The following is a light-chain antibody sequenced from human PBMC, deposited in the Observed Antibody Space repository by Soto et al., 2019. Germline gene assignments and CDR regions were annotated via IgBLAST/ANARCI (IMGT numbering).Light chain of an antibody. J-gene: IGKJ1*01. Sequence: EIVLTQSPATLSLSPGERATLSCGASQNVSNSYLAWYQQKPGLAPRLLIYDASSRAIGIPDRFSGSGSGADFTLTISILDPEDFAVYYCQQYGTSRWTFGQGTKVEIK. CDR3: QQYGTSRWT. CDR1: QNVSNSY. CDR2: DAS. V-gene: IGKV3D-20*01.